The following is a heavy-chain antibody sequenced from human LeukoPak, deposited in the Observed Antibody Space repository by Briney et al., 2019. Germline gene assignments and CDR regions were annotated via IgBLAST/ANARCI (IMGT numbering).Heavy chain of an antibody. D-gene: IGHD6-13*01. CDR2: ISTYSGGT. CDR1: GYTFSSYG. Sequence: AASVKVSCKASGYTFSSYGISWVRQAPGQGLEWMGWISTYSGGTNYAQKFQGRVTMTRDTSISTAYMELSRLRSDDTAVYYCARGGSSWSGWFDPWGQGTLVTVSS. V-gene: IGHV1-2*02. CDR3: ARGGSSWSGWFDP. J-gene: IGHJ5*02.